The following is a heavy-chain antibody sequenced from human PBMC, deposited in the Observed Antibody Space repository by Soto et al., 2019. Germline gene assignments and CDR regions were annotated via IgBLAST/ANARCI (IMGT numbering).Heavy chain of an antibody. CDR3: AKVVHAFDI. V-gene: IGHV3-23*01. CDR1: GFTFSSYA. J-gene: IGHJ3*02. CDR2: ISGSGGST. Sequence: EVQLLESGGGLVQPGGSLRLSCAASGFTFSSYAMSWVRQAPGKGLEWVSSISGSGGSTYYADSVKGRFTISRDNSKNTLYLQRNSLRAEDTALYYGAKVVHAFDIWGQGTMVTVSS. D-gene: IGHD6-13*01.